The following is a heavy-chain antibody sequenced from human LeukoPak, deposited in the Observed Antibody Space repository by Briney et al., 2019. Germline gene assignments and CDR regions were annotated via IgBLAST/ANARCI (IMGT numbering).Heavy chain of an antibody. J-gene: IGHJ3*02. D-gene: IGHD3-10*01. CDR3: TSRRKWFGEIDDAFDI. CDR1: GFTFSGSA. V-gene: IGHV3-73*01. Sequence: GGSLRLSCAASGFTFSGSAMHWVRQASGKGLEWVGRIRSKANSYATAYAASVKGRFTISRDDSKNTAYLQMNSLKTEDTAVYYCTSRRKWFGEIDDAFDIWGQGTMVTVSS. CDR2: IRSKANSYAT.